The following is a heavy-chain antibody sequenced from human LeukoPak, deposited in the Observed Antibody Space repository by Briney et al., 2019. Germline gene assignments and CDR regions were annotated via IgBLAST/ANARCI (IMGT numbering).Heavy chain of an antibody. V-gene: IGHV4-59*01. J-gene: IGHJ3*02. CDR3: ARGVTSSGWFGGAFDI. CDR2: IYYSGST. Sequence: KPSETLSLTCTVSGGPISSYYWSWIRQPPGKGLEWIGYIYYSGSTNYNPSLKSRVTISVDTSKNQFSLKLSSVTAADTAVYYCARGVTSSGWFGGAFDIWGQGTMVTVSS. D-gene: IGHD6-19*01. CDR1: GGPISSYY.